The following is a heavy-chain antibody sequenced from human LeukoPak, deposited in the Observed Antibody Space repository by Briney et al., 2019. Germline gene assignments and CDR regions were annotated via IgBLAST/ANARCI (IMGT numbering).Heavy chain of an antibody. D-gene: IGHD3-3*02. V-gene: IGHV4-39*07. J-gene: IGHJ4*02. CDR3: ARGHFWSGYFSL. CDR2: FYYSGST. Sequence: SETLSLTCTVSGGSISSSSYYWGWIRQPPGKGLEWIGSFYYSGSTYYNPSLKSRVTISVDTSKNQFSLKLSSVTAADTAVYYCARGHFWSGYFSLWGQGTLVTVSS. CDR1: GGSISSSSYY.